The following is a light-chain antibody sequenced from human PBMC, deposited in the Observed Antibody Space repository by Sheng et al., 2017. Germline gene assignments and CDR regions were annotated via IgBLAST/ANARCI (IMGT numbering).Light chain of an antibody. Sequence: TQPPSVSVSPGQTARITCSGDAFPKQFASWYQQKPGQAPVMLIYKDSERPSGIPERFSGSNSGTTVTLTITGVQAEDEADYYCQSADTSGTYLVFGGGTKLTFL. CDR3: QSADTSGTYLV. V-gene: IGLV3-25*03. J-gene: IGLJ2*01. CDR1: AFPKQF. CDR2: KDS.